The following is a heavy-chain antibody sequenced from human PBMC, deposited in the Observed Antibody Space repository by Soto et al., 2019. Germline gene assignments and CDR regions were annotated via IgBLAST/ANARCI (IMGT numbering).Heavy chain of an antibody. V-gene: IGHV3-30*18. Sequence: GGSLRLSCAASGFTFSSYGMHWVRQAPGKGLEWVAVISYDGSNKYYADSVKGRFTISRDNSKNTLYLQMNSLRAEDTAVYYCAKVGVPAVWPPTPIFQYYGNFDYWGQGTLVTVSS. D-gene: IGHD2-2*01. CDR2: ISYDGSNK. CDR1: GFTFSSYG. CDR3: AKVGVPAVWPPTPIFQYYGNFDY. J-gene: IGHJ4*02.